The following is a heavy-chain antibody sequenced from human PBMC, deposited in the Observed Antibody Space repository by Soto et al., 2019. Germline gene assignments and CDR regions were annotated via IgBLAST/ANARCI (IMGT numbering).Heavy chain of an antibody. Sequence: QVQLQQWGAGLLKPSETLSLTCAVYGGSFSGYYWSWIRQPPGKGLEWIGEINHSGRTNYNPSLKSRVTISVDTSKNQFSLKLSSVTAADTAVYYCARGTGGRFLEWLFPLDYWGQGTLVTVSS. J-gene: IGHJ4*02. CDR2: INHSGRT. V-gene: IGHV4-34*01. CDR3: ARGTGGRFLEWLFPLDY. CDR1: GGSFSGYY. D-gene: IGHD3-3*01.